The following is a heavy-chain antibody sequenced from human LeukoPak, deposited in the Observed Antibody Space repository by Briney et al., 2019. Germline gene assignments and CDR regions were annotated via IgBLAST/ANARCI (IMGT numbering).Heavy chain of an antibody. D-gene: IGHD3-22*01. CDR2: IYHTGNT. CDR1: GYSISSGHY. J-gene: IGHJ4*02. V-gene: IGHV4-38-2*02. CDR3: ARFPGSSGYSLDY. Sequence: SETLSLTCTVSGYSISSGHYWGWIRQPPGKGLEWIGSIYHTGNTYYNPSLKSRVTISVDTSKNQFSLKLSSVTAADTAVYYCARFPGSSGYSLDYWGQGTLVTVSS.